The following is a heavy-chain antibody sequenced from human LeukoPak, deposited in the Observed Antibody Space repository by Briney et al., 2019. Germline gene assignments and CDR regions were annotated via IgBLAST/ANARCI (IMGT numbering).Heavy chain of an antibody. Sequence: PGGSLRLSCAASGFTFTTYWMSWVRQAPGKGLEWVANIKQDGTERYYVDSVKGRFTISRDNVKNSLYLQMNSLRAEDTAVYYCARDGSGRVPEMSAPDYWGQGTLVTVSS. CDR2: IKQDGTER. D-gene: IGHD3-10*01. V-gene: IGHV3-7*01. J-gene: IGHJ4*02. CDR1: GFTFTTYW. CDR3: ARDGSGRVPEMSAPDY.